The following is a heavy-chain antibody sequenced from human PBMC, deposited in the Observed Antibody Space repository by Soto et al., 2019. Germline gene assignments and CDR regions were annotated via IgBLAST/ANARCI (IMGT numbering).Heavy chain of an antibody. CDR3: AAAQYCSSTSCYKYRDDAFDI. CDR2: IVVGSGNT. CDR1: GFTFTSSA. Sequence: SVKVSCKASGFTFTSSAVQWVRQARGQRLEWIGWIVVGSGNTNYAQKFQERVTITRDMSTSTAYMELSSLRSEDTAVYYCAAAQYCSSTSCYKYRDDAFDIWGQGTMVTVSS. D-gene: IGHD2-2*02. V-gene: IGHV1-58*01. J-gene: IGHJ3*02.